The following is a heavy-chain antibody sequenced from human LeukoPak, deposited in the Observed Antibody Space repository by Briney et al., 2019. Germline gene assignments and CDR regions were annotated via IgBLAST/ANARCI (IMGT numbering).Heavy chain of an antibody. CDR3: AREVPGYDYVWGSYRHKAFDY. V-gene: IGHV1-2*02. CDR1: GHTFTGYY. J-gene: IGHJ4*02. CDR2: INPNSGGT. Sequence: ASVKVSCKASGHTFTGYYMHWVRQAPGQGLEWMGWINPNSGGTNYAQKFQGRVTMTRDTSISTAYMELSRLRSDDTAVYYCAREVPGYDYVWGSYRHKAFDYWGQGTLVTVSS. D-gene: IGHD3-16*02.